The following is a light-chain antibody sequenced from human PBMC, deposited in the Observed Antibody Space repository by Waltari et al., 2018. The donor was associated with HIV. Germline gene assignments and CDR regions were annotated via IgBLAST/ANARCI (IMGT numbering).Light chain of an antibody. Sequence: DIPLTQSPAILSASVGDRVTIICRASEPIRSDLAWFQQKPRKAPKRRIFAASTLQTVVPQRFRGSGSGAQFTLTVTSLQPEDFATYFCQQHNSFPITFGGGTTV. V-gene: IGKV1-9*01. CDR2: AAS. CDR3: QQHNSFPIT. J-gene: IGKJ4*01. CDR1: EPIRSD.